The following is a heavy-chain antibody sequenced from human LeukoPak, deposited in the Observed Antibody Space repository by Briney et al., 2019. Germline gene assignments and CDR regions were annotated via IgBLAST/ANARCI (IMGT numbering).Heavy chain of an antibody. J-gene: IGHJ4*02. V-gene: IGHV4-39*07. CDR1: GHSINSNNYY. D-gene: IGHD3-10*01. CDR3: AGEEYGSGSYYNGKYYFDY. CDR2: IYHSGST. Sequence: SETLSLTCNVSGHSINSNNYYWGWIRQPPGKGLEWIGTIYHSGSTNYNPSLKSRVTISVDTSKNQFSLKLSSVTAADTAVYYCAGEEYGSGSYYNGKYYFDYWGQGSLVTVSS.